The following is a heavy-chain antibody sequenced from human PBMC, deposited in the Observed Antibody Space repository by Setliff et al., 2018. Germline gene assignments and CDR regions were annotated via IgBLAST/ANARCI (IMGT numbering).Heavy chain of an antibody. Sequence: SETLSLTCTVSGGSISSYYWSWIRQPPWKGLEWIGYIYTSGSTNYNPSLKSRVTISLDTSKNQFSLKLSSVTAADTAVYYCARGPLDFVVLPAAGKFDYWGQGTLVTVSS. CDR3: ARGPLDFVVLPAAGKFDY. CDR1: GGSISSYY. CDR2: IYTSGST. J-gene: IGHJ4*02. V-gene: IGHV4-4*08. D-gene: IGHD2-2*01.